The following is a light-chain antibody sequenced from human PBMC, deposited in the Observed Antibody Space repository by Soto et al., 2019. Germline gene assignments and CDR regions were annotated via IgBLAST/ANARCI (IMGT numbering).Light chain of an antibody. CDR2: DVS. CDR3: SSYTGSSTLV. V-gene: IGLV2-14*01. CDR1: SSDVGGYNY. Sequence: QSALTQPASVSGSPGQSITISCSGTSSDVGGYNYVSWYQQNPGKAPKVMIYDVSSRPSGVSDRFSGSKSGNTASLTISGLQAEYEGDYYFSSYTGSSTLVFGGGTKLTVL. J-gene: IGLJ2*01.